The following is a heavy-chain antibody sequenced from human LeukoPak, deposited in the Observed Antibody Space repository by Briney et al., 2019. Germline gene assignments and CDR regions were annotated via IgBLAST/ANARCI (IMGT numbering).Heavy chain of an antibody. CDR3: VRHDGRGGATMGAFDS. J-gene: IGHJ5*01. V-gene: IGHV4-39*01. CDR2: VYYGRTT. CDR1: AASFISSSHH. Sequence: SETLSLTCTVSAASFISSSHHWGWIRQSPGKGLEWIVTVYYGRTTYYNPSLDGRVTISLDTSANHFSLELNSVTAADTAVYYCVRHDGRGGATMGAFDSWGQGSLVTVSS. D-gene: IGHD5-12*01.